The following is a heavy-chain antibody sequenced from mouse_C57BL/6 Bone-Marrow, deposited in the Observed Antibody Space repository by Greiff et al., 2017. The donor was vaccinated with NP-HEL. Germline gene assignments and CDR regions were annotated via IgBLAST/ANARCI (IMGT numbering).Heavy chain of an antibody. CDR3: ARDYGIRQGDY. V-gene: IGHV1-81*01. Sequence: QVQLQQSGAELARPGASVKLSCKASGYTFTSYGISWVKQRPGQGLEWIGEIYPRSGNTYYNEKFKGKATLTADKSSSTAYMELRSLTSEDSAVYFCARDYGIRQGDYWGQGTTLTVSS. CDR2: IYPRSGNT. CDR1: GYTFTSYG. D-gene: IGHD1-1*01. J-gene: IGHJ2*01.